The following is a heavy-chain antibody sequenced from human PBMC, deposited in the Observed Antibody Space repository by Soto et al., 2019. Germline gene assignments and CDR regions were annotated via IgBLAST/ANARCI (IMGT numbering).Heavy chain of an antibody. Sequence: PSETLSLTYAVSGGSISNGDYYLSWIRQPPGKGLEWVGNIYYSGSTYYNPSLKSRVTISVDTSKNQFSLKLSSVTAADTAVYYCAREYGRYYNGMDVWGQGTTVTVSS. CDR2: IYYSGST. CDR1: GGSISNGDYY. V-gene: IGHV4-30-4*01. CDR3: AREYGRYYNGMDV. D-gene: IGHD3-10*01. J-gene: IGHJ6*02.